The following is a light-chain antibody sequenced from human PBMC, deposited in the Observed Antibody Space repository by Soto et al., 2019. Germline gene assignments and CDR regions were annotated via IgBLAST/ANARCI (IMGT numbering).Light chain of an antibody. Sequence: EIVMTQSPATLSVSPGQRATLSCRASQSVSSNLAWYQQKPGQAPRLLIYGASTRATGIPARFSGSGSGTEFTLTIRSLQSEDFAVFFCQQYNNWPPWTFGHGTQVEIK. J-gene: IGKJ1*01. CDR3: QQYNNWPPWT. V-gene: IGKV3-15*01. CDR2: GAS. CDR1: QSVSSN.